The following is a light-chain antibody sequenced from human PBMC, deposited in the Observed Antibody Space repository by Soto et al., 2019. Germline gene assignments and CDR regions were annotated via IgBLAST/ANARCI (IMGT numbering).Light chain of an antibody. Sequence: DIVMTQSPVSLPVTPGEPASISCRSSQSLLHRNGYSSLDWYLQKPGQSPRLLIYLASTRASGVPDRFSASGSGTVFTLKISRVEAEDVGIYYCMQALQTPYSFGQGTKLEI. V-gene: IGKV2-28*01. CDR2: LAS. J-gene: IGKJ2*01. CDR1: QSLLHRNGYSS. CDR3: MQALQTPYS.